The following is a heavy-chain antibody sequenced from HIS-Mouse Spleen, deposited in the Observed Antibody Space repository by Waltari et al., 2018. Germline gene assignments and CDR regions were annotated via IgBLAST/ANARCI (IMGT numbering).Heavy chain of an antibody. D-gene: IGHD3-16*01. Sequence: QVQLVQSGAEVKKPGASVKVSCKASGYTFTSYYMHWVRPAPGQGLEWMGRTNPGGGSKGYAQKFQGRVTMTRDTSTSTVYMELSSLRSEDTAVYYCARAQGGRYFDYWGQGTLVTVSS. J-gene: IGHJ4*02. CDR3: ARAQGGRYFDY. CDR2: TNPGGGSK. CDR1: GYTFTSYY. V-gene: IGHV1-46*01.